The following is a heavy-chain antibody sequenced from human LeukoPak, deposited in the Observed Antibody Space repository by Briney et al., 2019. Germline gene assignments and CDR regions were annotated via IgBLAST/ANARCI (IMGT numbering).Heavy chain of an antibody. CDR1: GYTFTGYY. Sequence: GASVKVSCKASGYTFTGYYMHWVRQAPGQGLEWMGWINPNSGGTNYAQKFQGRVTMTRDTSISTAYMELSRLRSEDTAVYYCARGYCSGGSCYGHYYYGMDVWGQGTTVTVSS. J-gene: IGHJ6*02. D-gene: IGHD2-15*01. CDR3: ARGYCSGGSCYGHYYYGMDV. CDR2: INPNSGGT. V-gene: IGHV1-2*02.